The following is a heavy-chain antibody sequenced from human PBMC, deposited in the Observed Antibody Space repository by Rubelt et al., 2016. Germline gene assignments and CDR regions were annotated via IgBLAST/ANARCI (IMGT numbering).Heavy chain of an antibody. Sequence: QVQLVQSGAEVKKPGASVKVSCKASGYTFTSYGISWVRQAPGQGLEWMGWISAYNGNTNYAQKLQGRVTMTTDTSTGTAYMELRSRGSDDTAGYYWARAPLPPAYVDRWGQGTPVTVSS. CDR1: GYTFTSYG. J-gene: IGHJ4*02. D-gene: IGHD3-16*01. CDR3: ARAPLPPAYVDR. CDR2: ISAYNGNT. V-gene: IGHV1-18*01.